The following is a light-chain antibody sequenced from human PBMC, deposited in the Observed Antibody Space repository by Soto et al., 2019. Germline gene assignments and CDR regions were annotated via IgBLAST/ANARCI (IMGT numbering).Light chain of an antibody. CDR3: QQYYSYPYT. Sequence: AIRMTQSPSSLSASTGDRVTITCRASQGISRYLAWYQQKPGKAPKLLIYAASTLQSGVPSRFSSSGSGTDFTLTISCLQSEDFATYYCQQYYSYPYTFGQGTKLEIK. CDR1: QGISRY. V-gene: IGKV1-8*01. J-gene: IGKJ2*01. CDR2: AAS.